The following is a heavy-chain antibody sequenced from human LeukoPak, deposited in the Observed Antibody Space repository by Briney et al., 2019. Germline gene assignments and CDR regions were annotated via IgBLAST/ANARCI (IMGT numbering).Heavy chain of an antibody. CDR2: ISYDGSNK. CDR1: GFTFSSYG. Sequence: GGSLRLSCAASGFTFSSYGMHWVRQAPGKGLEWVAVISYDGSNKYYADSVKGRFTISRDNSKNTLYLQMNSLRAEDTAVYYCAKAMRENDYGDYAFDYWGQGTLVTVSS. D-gene: IGHD4-17*01. V-gene: IGHV3-30*18. J-gene: IGHJ4*02. CDR3: AKAMRENDYGDYAFDY.